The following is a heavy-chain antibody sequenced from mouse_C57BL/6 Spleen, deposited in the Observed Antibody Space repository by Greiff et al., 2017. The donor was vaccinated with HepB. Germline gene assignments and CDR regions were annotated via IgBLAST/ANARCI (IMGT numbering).Heavy chain of an antibody. D-gene: IGHD1-1*01. J-gene: IGHJ2*01. Sequence: EVKVEESGGGLVKPGGSLKLSCAASGFTFSDYGMHWVRQAPEKGLEWVAYISSGSSTIYYADTVKGRFTISRDNAKNTLFLQMTSLRSEDTAMYYCAREDYGSSPLFDYWGQGTTLTVSS. CDR3: AREDYGSSPLFDY. CDR1: GFTFSDYG. V-gene: IGHV5-17*01. CDR2: ISSGSSTI.